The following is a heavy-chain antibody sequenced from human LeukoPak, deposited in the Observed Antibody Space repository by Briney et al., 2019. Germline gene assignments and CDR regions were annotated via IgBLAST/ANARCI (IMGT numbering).Heavy chain of an antibody. D-gene: IGHD3-10*02. CDR1: GFTFSSYS. V-gene: IGHV3-21*01. CDR3: AELGITMIGGV. CDR2: ISSSSSYI. J-gene: IGHJ6*04. Sequence: GGSLRLSCAASGFTFSSYSMNWVRQAPGKGLEWVSSISSSSSYIFYADSVKGRFTISRDNAKNSLDLQMNSLRADDTAVYYCAELGITMIGGVWGKGTTVTISS.